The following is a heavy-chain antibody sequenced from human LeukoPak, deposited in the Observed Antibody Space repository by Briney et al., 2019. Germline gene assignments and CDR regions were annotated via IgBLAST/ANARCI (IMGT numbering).Heavy chain of an antibody. Sequence: ASVKVSCKTSGYSFILYGISWVRQAPGQGPEWMGWISTSTGDTKYTQKFQGRVTLTTDTSTSTAYMELSSLRSDDTAVYYCARVLGSYYYYYMDVWGKGTTVTVSS. CDR3: ARVLGSYYYYYMDV. D-gene: IGHD3-10*01. J-gene: IGHJ6*03. CDR1: GYSFILYG. CDR2: ISTSTGDT. V-gene: IGHV1-18*01.